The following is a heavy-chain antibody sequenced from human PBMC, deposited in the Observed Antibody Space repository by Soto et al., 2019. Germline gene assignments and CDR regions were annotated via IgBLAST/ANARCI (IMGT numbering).Heavy chain of an antibody. D-gene: IGHD3-22*01. V-gene: IGHV1-18*01. J-gene: IGHJ4*02. Sequence: ASVKVSCKASGYTLTSYGISWVRQAPGQGLEWMGWISAYNGNTNYAQKLQGRVTMTTDTSTSTAYMELRSLRSDDTAVYYCARVKLADYYDSSGSKDFDYWGQGTLVTVSS. CDR1: GYTLTSYG. CDR2: ISAYNGNT. CDR3: ARVKLADYYDSSGSKDFDY.